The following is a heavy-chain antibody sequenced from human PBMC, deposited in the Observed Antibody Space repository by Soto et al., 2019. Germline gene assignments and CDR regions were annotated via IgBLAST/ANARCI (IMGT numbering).Heavy chain of an antibody. CDR3: ARAQLNYYDSSGYRLFDY. V-gene: IGHV1-2*02. CDR1: GYTFSGFY. J-gene: IGHJ4*02. Sequence: ASVKVSFKASGYTFSGFYMHWVRQAPGQGLEWMGWINPNSGGTKSAEKFQGRVTMTRDTSISTAYMELRRLTSDDTGVYYCARAQLNYYDSSGYRLFDYWGQGTLVTVSS. CDR2: INPNSGGT. D-gene: IGHD3-22*01.